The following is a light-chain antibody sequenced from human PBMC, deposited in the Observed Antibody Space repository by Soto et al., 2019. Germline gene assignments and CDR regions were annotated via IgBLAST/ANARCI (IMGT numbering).Light chain of an antibody. J-gene: IGKJ5*01. CDR2: GAS. CDR1: QSVSSSY. Sequence: EIVLTQSPGTLSLCPGERATLSCRASQSVSSSYLAWYQQKPGQAPRLLIYGASSRATGIPDRFSGSGSGTDFTLTISRLEPEDFAVYYCQQYGSSITFGQATRLEIK. V-gene: IGKV3-20*01. CDR3: QQYGSSIT.